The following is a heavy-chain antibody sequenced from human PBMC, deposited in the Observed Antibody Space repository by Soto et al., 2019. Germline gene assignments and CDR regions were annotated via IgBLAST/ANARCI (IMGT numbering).Heavy chain of an antibody. J-gene: IGHJ4*02. CDR2: IKQDGSEK. V-gene: IGHV3-7*03. CDR3: ARQRWLQLRYFDY. Sequence: GGSLRLSCAVSGFTFNNYWMSWVRQAPGKGLEWVANIKQDGSEKNYVDSVKGRFTISRDKAKNSLYLEMKRLRAEDTAVYYCARQRWLQLRYFDYWGQGTQVTVSS. D-gene: IGHD5-12*01. CDR1: GFTFNNYW.